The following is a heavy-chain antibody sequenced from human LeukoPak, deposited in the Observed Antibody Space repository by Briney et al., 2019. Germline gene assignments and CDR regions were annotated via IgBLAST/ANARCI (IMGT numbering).Heavy chain of an antibody. D-gene: IGHD3-10*01. J-gene: IGHJ5*02. CDR1: GGSIGSGSYY. CDR2: IYTSGST. V-gene: IGHV4-61*02. Sequence: PSQTLSLTCTVSGGSIGSGSYYWSWIRQPAGKGLEWIGRIYTSGSTNYNPSLKSRVTISLDTSKNQFSLKLSSVTAADTAVYYCARGKDYYGSGSHNWFDPWGQGTLVTVSS. CDR3: ARGKDYYGSGSHNWFDP.